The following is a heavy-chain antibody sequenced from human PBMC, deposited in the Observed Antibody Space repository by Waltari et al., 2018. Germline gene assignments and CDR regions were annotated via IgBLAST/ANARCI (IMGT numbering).Heavy chain of an antibody. Sequence: EVQLLESGGGLVQPGGALWVSCAAAGFPLSHPAVSWVRQAPGKGLEWVSAISATGGGSYYADSVKGRFTISRDNSKNTLYLQMNSLRAEDTALYYCAKGLEIHVTEGHPVDYWGQGTLVTVSA. CDR1: GFPLSHPA. V-gene: IGHV3-23*01. J-gene: IGHJ4*02. CDR3: AKGLEIHVTEGHPVDY. CDR2: ISATGGGS. D-gene: IGHD3-16*01.